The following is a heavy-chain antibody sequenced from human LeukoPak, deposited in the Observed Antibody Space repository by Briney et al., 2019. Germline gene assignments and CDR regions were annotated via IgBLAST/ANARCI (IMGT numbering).Heavy chain of an antibody. CDR2: ITPNADRT. CDR3: AIMHGYYDGSGYWVQ. V-gene: IGHV3-23*01. D-gene: IGHD3-22*01. Sequence: GGFLRLSCAASGFTFGSYGMSWVRQAPGKGLEWVSFITPNADRTSYADSVEGRFTISRDNPRNTLYMQMNSLRDEDTALYYCAIMHGYYDGSGYWVQWGQGTLVTVSS. J-gene: IGHJ1*01. CDR1: GFTFGSYG.